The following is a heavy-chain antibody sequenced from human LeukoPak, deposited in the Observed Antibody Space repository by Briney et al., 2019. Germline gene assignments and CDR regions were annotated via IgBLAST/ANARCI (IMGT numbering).Heavy chain of an antibody. CDR1: GGTFDNYA. J-gene: IGHJ4*02. CDR3: ATLAPTRYSSGWYLSRFDC. Sequence: SVKVSCKPSGGTFDNYAISWVRQAPGQGLEWMGGIIPIFGTTDYAQKFQDRATITADKSTSTAYMELSSLRSEDTAMYYCATLAPTRYSSGWYLSRFDCWGQGTLVTVSS. V-gene: IGHV1-69*06. D-gene: IGHD6-19*01. CDR2: IIPIFGTT.